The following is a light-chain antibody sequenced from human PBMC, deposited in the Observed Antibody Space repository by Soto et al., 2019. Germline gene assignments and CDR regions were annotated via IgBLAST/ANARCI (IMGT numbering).Light chain of an antibody. Sequence: DIQMTQSPSTLSASIGDRVTITCRASQSISNWLAWYQQKPGKAPKLLIYDASSLESGVSLRFSGSGSGTEFTLTISSLQPDDFATYYCQQYNSYSRTFGQGSNVDIK. J-gene: IGKJ1*01. CDR3: QQYNSYSRT. V-gene: IGKV1-5*01. CDR1: QSISNW. CDR2: DAS.